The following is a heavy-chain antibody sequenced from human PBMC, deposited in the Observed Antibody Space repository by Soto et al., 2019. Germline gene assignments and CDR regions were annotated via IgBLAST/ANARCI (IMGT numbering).Heavy chain of an antibody. V-gene: IGHV3-15*07. Sequence: EVQLVESGGGLVKPGGSLGLSCAASRFTFSNAWMNWVRQAPGRGLEWVGRIKTKAEGGTTDFTAPVKGRFTISRDDSKNTLYLQMNSLRTEDTAVYYCTTDTRWAVAGSPTQDYWGQGTLVTVSS. CDR1: RFTFSNAW. CDR3: TTDTRWAVAGSPTQDY. CDR2: IKTKAEGGTT. D-gene: IGHD6-19*01. J-gene: IGHJ4*02.